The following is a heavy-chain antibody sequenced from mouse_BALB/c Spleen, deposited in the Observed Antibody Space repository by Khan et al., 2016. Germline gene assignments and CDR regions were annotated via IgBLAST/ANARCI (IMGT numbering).Heavy chain of an antibody. V-gene: IGHV5-4*02. CDR3: AREGLRREFAY. CDR2: ISDGGSYS. D-gene: IGHD2-4*01. Sequence: EVELVESGGGLVKPGGSLTLACAASVFTFSDYYMYWVRQTPEKRLESVATISDGGSYSYYPDSVKGRFTISRDNAKNNLYLQMSSLTSEDTAMYYCAREGLRREFAYWGQGTLVTVSA. CDR1: VFTFSDYY. J-gene: IGHJ3*01.